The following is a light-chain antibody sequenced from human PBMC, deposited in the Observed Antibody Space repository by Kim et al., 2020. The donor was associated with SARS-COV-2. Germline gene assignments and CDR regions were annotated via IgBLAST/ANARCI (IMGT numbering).Light chain of an antibody. Sequence: EIVLTQSPGTLSLSPGERATLSCRASQSVGSSYLAWFQQKPAQAPRLLIYGASSRATGIPDRFSGSGSGTDFTLTISRLEPEDFVVYYCQQYGSSPYSFGQGTKLEI. V-gene: IGKV3-20*01. CDR3: QQYGSSPYS. J-gene: IGKJ2*03. CDR2: GAS. CDR1: QSVGSSY.